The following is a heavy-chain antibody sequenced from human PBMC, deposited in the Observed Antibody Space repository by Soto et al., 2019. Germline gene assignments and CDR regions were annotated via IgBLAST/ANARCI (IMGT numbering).Heavy chain of an antibody. D-gene: IGHD3-10*01. CDR1: GFTFSVYW. CDR3: ARGKSAHPGED. V-gene: IGHV3-7*04. J-gene: IGHJ4*02. CDR2: IKQDGSEK. Sequence: ESGGGLVQPGGSLRLSCSASGFTFSVYWMTWVRQAPGKGPEWVANIKQDGSEKYYVDSVKGRFTISRDNAKNSLYLQMNSLRTEDTAVYYCARGKSAHPGEDWGQGTLVTVSS.